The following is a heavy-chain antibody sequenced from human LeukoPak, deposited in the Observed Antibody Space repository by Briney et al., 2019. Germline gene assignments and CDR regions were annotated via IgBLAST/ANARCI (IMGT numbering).Heavy chain of an antibody. J-gene: IGHJ4*02. D-gene: IGHD2-2*01. V-gene: IGHV3-23*01. CDR3: AKDRYQLLRVCDF. CDR1: GFTFSSYA. CDR2: ISDSGGST. Sequence: PGGSLRLSCAASGFTFSSYAMSWVRQAPGKGLEWVSAISDSGGSTYYADSVKGRFSISRDNSKNTLCLQMDSLRAEDTAVYYCAKDRYQLLRVCDFWGQGTLVSVSS.